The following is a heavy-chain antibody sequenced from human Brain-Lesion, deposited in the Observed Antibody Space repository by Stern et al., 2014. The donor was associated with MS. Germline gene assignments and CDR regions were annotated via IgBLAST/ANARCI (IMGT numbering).Heavy chain of an antibody. V-gene: IGHV4-61*02. D-gene: IGHD2-2*01. CDR1: GGSISSGGYY. J-gene: IGHJ6*02. CDR3: ARGRVVPGFQYYATDV. CDR2: IFNSGST. Sequence: DQLVESGPGLVKPSQTLSLSCTVSGGSISSGGYYWSWIRQPAGKGLEWIGRIFNSGSTSYNPPLKGRVTISIDTSKNQFSLRLNSMTAADTAVYYCARGRVVPGFQYYATDVWGQGTTVIVSS.